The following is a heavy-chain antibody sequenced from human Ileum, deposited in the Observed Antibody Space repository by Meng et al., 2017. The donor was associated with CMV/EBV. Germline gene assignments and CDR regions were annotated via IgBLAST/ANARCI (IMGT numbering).Heavy chain of an antibody. D-gene: IGHD5/OR15-5a*01. Sequence: VQRVWSGESLEQPGGSLRFSCGALGLPFSRYAMNWVRQAPGKGLEWVSSIHSGGTTYYADSVKGRFTISRDNSKNTLYLRMDSLRVEDTAVYYCARDRGNSVYESLDFWGQGTLVTVSS. CDR1: GLPFSRYA. J-gene: IGHJ4*02. CDR3: ARDRGNSVYESLDF. CDR2: IHSGGTT. V-gene: IGHV3-23*04.